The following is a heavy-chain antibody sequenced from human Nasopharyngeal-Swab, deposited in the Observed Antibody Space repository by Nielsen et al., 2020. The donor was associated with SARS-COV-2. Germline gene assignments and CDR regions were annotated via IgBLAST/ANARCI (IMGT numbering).Heavy chain of an antibody. Sequence: GESLKISCKGSGYSFTTYWIGWVHQMPGKGLEWMGIIYPGDSDTRYSPSFEGQVTISADKSISTAYLQWSSLKASDTAMYYCARQRQYCSGGSCYSKWFDPWGQGTLVTVSS. D-gene: IGHD2-15*01. J-gene: IGHJ5*02. CDR1: GYSFTTYW. CDR3: ARQRQYCSGGSCYSKWFDP. CDR2: IYPGDSDT. V-gene: IGHV5-51*07.